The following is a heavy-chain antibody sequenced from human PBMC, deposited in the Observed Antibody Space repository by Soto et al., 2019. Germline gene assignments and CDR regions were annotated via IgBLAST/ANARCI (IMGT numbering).Heavy chain of an antibody. CDR1: GFTFSNYW. J-gene: IGHJ4*02. Sequence: GGSLRLSXTASGFTFSNYWMHWVRQAPGKGLVWVSEIDSFGSTTTYTDSVRGRFTISRDNPKNTLYLQMNSLRVEDTAVYFCASLSAPSDYWGPGTLVTVSS. V-gene: IGHV3-74*01. CDR3: ASLSAPSDY. CDR2: IDSFGSTT. D-gene: IGHD3-3*01.